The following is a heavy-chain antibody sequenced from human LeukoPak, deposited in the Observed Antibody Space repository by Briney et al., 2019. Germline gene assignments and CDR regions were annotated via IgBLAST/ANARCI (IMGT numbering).Heavy chain of an antibody. CDR3: ASHVVTTWGDYFDY. Sequence: SGTLSLTCTVSGGSLSSYYWSWVRQPPGKGLEWIGYIYYSGSTNYNPSLKSRVTISVDTSKNHFSLNLSSVTAADTAVYYCASHVVTTWGDYFDYWGQGTLVTVSS. V-gene: IGHV4-59*08. CDR1: GGSLSSYY. J-gene: IGHJ4*02. D-gene: IGHD4-23*01. CDR2: IYYSGST.